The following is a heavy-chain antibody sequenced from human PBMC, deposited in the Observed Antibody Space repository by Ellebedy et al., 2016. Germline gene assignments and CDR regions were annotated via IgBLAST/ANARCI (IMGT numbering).Heavy chain of an antibody. D-gene: IGHD5-12*01. J-gene: IGHJ3*01. V-gene: IGHV6-1*01. CDR3: ARRYINAFDV. Sequence: SQTLSLTCXIFGDSFSKNSVAWNWIRQTPSRGLEWLGRTYYKSKWYIDYAVSVRSRISVNLDTSTNQFSLQLNSVTPEDTAMYYCARRYINAFDVWGQGTMVTVSS. CDR2: TYYKSKWYI. CDR1: GDSFSKNSVA.